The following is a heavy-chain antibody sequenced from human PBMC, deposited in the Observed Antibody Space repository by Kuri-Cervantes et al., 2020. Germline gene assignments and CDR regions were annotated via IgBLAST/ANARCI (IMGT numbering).Heavy chain of an antibody. CDR2: MFYTGSS. Sequence: SETLSLTCTVSGDSVSSGRYFWSWIRQPPGKGLEWIGYMFYTGSSNYNPSLKSRVTISVDTSKNQFSLQLSSVTAADTAVYYCARLDYSESWFDYWGQGTLVTVSS. CDR1: GDSVSSGRYF. J-gene: IGHJ4*02. V-gene: IGHV4-61*01. CDR3: ARLDYSESWFDY. D-gene: IGHD1-26*01.